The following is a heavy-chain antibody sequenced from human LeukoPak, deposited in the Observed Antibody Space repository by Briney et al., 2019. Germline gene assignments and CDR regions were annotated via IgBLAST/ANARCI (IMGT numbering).Heavy chain of an antibody. V-gene: IGHV4-4*07. CDR3: ARHLLVGSIPDYFDY. CDR1: GGSISSYY. Sequence: SETLSLTCTVSGGSISSYYWNWIRQPAGKGLEWVGRIYTSGSTNYNPSLKSRVSMSVDTSKNQFSLKLSSVTAADTAVYYCARHLLVGSIPDYFDYWGQGTLVTVSS. J-gene: IGHJ4*02. CDR2: IYTSGST. D-gene: IGHD1-26*01.